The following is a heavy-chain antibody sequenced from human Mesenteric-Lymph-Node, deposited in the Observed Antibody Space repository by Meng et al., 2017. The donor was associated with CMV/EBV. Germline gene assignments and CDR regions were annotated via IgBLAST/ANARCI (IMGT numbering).Heavy chain of an antibody. D-gene: IGHD3-10*01. CDR2: INHNSGGT. V-gene: IGHV1-2*06. CDR1: YTVTSYY. J-gene: IGHJ4*02. CDR3: ARAITMVRGVIRVFDY. Sequence: YTVTSYYMHRVRQDTGQGLEWMGRINHNSGGTNYAQKFQGRVTMTRDTSISTAYMELSRMRSDDTAVYYCARAITMVRGVIRVFDYWGQGTLVTVSS.